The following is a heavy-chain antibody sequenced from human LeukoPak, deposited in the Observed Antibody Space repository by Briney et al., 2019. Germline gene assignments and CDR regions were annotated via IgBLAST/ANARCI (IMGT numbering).Heavy chain of an antibody. D-gene: IGHD1-1*01. J-gene: IGHJ4*02. Sequence: PGGSLRLSCAASGFTFSNYWMHWVRQAPGKGPVWVSRIKSDGSSTRFAVSVQGRFTISRDSGKNTLYLQMNSLRAEDTAVYYCARGGETNNWYPGYFDHWGQGALVTVSS. CDR2: IKSDGSST. V-gene: IGHV3-74*01. CDR3: ARGGETNNWYPGYFDH. CDR1: GFTFSNYW.